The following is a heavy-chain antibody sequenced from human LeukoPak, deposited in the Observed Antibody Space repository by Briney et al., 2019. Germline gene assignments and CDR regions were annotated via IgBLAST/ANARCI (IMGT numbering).Heavy chain of an antibody. CDR2: IYHSGST. J-gene: IGHJ4*02. V-gene: IGHV4-38-2*01. Sequence: PSETLSLTCAVSGYSISSGYYWGWTRQPPGKGLEWIGSIYHSGSTYYNPSLKSRVTISVDTSKNQFSLKLSSVTAADTAVYYCARRDCSSTSCSFDYWGQGTLVTVSS. CDR3: ARRDCSSTSCSFDY. D-gene: IGHD2-2*01. CDR1: GYSISSGYY.